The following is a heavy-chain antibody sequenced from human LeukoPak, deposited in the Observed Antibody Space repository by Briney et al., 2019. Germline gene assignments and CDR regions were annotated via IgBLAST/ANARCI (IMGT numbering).Heavy chain of an antibody. CDR1: GFTFDDYA. V-gene: IGHV3-9*01. J-gene: IGHJ6*03. CDR3: AREAAIYCGGDCYSLYYYYMDV. CDR2: ISWNSGSI. Sequence: GRSLRLSCAASGFTFDDYAMHWVRQAPGKGLEWVSGISWNSGSIGYADSVKGRFTISRDNAKNTLYLQMNSLRAEDTAVYYCAREAAIYCGGDCYSLYYYYMDVWGKGTTVTVSS. D-gene: IGHD2-21*01.